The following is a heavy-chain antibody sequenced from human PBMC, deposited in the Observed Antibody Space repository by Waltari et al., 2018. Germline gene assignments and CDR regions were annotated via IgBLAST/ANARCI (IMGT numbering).Heavy chain of an antibody. CDR2: IYSGGST. J-gene: IGHJ4*02. CDR1: GFTVSSNY. D-gene: IGHD3-10*01. V-gene: IGHV3-53*01. Sequence: EVQLVESGGGLIQPGGSLRLSCAASGFTVSSNYMSWVRQAPVKGLEWVSVIYSGGSTYYADSVKGRFTISRDNSKNTLYLQMNSLRAEDTAVYYCAREGPMVQGVTVDYWGQGTLVTVSS. CDR3: AREGPMVQGVTVDY.